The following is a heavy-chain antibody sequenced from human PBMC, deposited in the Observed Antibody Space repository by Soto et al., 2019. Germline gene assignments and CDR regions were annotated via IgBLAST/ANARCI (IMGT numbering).Heavy chain of an antibody. J-gene: IGHJ4*02. CDR1: GGSISSSSY. CDR3: GNWNQQGQVY. D-gene: IGHD1-1*01. V-gene: IGHV4-39*01. CDR2: IYYSGST. Sequence: SETLSLTCTVSGGSISSSSYWGWIRQPPGKGLEWIGSIYYSGSTYYNPSLKSRVTISVDTSKNQFSLKLSSVTAADTAVYYCGNWNQQGQVYWGPGTLVNVSS.